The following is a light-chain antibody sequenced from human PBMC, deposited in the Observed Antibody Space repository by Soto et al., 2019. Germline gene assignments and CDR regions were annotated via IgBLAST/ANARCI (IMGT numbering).Light chain of an antibody. CDR1: QSVSSSY. J-gene: IGKJ4*01. Sequence: EIVLTQSPGTLSLSPGERATLSCRASQSVSSSYLAWYQQKPGQAPRLLSYGASSRATGIPDRFSGSGSETDFTLTISRLEPEDFAVYYCQQYGSSPTFGGGTEVEIK. CDR3: QQYGSSPT. V-gene: IGKV3-20*01. CDR2: GAS.